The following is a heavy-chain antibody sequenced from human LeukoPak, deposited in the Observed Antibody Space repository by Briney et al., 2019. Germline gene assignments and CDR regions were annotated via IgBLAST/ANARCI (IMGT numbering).Heavy chain of an antibody. CDR3: ARPLEYSSSVGDY. Sequence: QAGGSLRLSCAASGFTFSSYSMNWVRQAPGKGLEWASYISSSSSSIYYADSVKGRFTISRDNAKNSLYLQMNSLRAEDTAVYYCARPLEYSSSVGDYWGQGTLVTVSS. CDR1: GFTFSSYS. J-gene: IGHJ4*02. D-gene: IGHD6-6*01. V-gene: IGHV3-48*01. CDR2: ISSSSSSI.